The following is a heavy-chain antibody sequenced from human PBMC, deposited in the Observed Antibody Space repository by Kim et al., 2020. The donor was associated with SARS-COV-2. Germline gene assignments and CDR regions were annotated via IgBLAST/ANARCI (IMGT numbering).Heavy chain of an antibody. CDR1: GGSISSSSYY. J-gene: IGHJ6*04. CDR2: IYYSGST. V-gene: IGHV4-39*01. Sequence: SETLSLTCTVSGGSISSSSYYWGWIRQPPGKGLEWIGSIYYSGSTYYNPSLKSRVTISVDTSKNQFSLKLSSVTAADTAVYYCALTYYYGSGSLYYYGMDVWGEGTTVTVSS. CDR3: ALTYYYGSGSLYYYGMDV. D-gene: IGHD3-10*01.